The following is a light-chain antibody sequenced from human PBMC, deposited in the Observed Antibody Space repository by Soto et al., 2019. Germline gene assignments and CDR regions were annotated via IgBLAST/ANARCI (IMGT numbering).Light chain of an antibody. CDR2: RNN. CDR3: AAWADSLSGMV. V-gene: IGLV1-47*01. CDR1: SSNIGNNY. J-gene: IGLJ2*01. Sequence: QSVLTQQPSASGTPGQRVTISCSGTSSNIGNNYVCWYQQLPGTAPKLLIYRNNQRPSGVPDRFSGSKSGTSASLAISGLRSYDEADYYCAAWADSLSGMVFVGGTKVTVL.